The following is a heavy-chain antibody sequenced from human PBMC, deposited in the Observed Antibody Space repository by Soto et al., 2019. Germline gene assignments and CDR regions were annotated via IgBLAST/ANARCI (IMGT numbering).Heavy chain of an antibody. CDR2: ISGSGGST. CDR1: GFTFSSYA. J-gene: IGHJ4*02. V-gene: IGHV3-23*01. D-gene: IGHD4-17*01. CDR3: AKDLGDYGDYGGFDY. Sequence: GGSLRLSCAASGFTFSSYAMSWVRQAPGKGLEWVSAISGSGGSTYYADSVKGRFTISRDNSKNTLYLQMNSLRAEDTAVYYCAKDLGDYGDYGGFDYWGQGTLVTVSS.